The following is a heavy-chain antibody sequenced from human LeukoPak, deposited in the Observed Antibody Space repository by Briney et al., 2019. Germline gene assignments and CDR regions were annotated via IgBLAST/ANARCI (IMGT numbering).Heavy chain of an antibody. D-gene: IGHD5-12*01. CDR3: ARGLVLATDDAFDI. J-gene: IGHJ3*02. CDR1: GASIRSYF. CDR2: VYDSDIS. Sequence: PSETLSLTCSVPGASIRSYFWSWIRQSPGKGLEWIGYVYDSDISNFNPSLESRVTILVDRSKSQFSLKLRSVTAADTAVYYCARGLVLATDDAFDIWGPGTMVTVSS. V-gene: IGHV4-59*01.